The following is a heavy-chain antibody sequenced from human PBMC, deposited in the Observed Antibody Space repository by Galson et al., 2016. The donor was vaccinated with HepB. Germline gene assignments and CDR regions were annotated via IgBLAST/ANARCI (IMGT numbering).Heavy chain of an antibody. Sequence: SLRLSCAASGFTFNTCGMSWVRQAPGKGLEWVSSISGSGSTTYYADSVKGRFTISRDNSMNTVYLQLSSMRGEDMAVYCCAKMSSGRPRAEFDYWGQGTLVTVSS. CDR3: AKMSSGRPRAEFDY. CDR2: ISGSGSTT. D-gene: IGHD6-6*01. CDR1: GFTFNTCG. V-gene: IGHV3-23*01. J-gene: IGHJ4*02.